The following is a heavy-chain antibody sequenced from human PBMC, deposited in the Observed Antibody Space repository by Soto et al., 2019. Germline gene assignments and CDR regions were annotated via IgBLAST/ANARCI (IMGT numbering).Heavy chain of an antibody. J-gene: IGHJ3*02. CDR1: GFTFSSYA. CDR3: VKEEYYDILTGSRGDAFDI. CDR2: VSASGATT. Sequence: GGSLRLSCAASGFTFSSYAMHWVRQAPGKGLEWVSSVSASGATTYYADSVKGRFAVSRDNSKNTLYLQMNSLRAEDTAVYYCVKEEYYDILTGSRGDAFDIWGQGTMVTVSS. D-gene: IGHD3-9*01. V-gene: IGHV3-23*01.